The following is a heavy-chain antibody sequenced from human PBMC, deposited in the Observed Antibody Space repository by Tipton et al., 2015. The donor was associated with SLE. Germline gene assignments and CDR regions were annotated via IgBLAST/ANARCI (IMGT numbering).Heavy chain of an antibody. Sequence: VQLVQSGAEVKKPGESLKISCKGSGYSFTSYWIGWVRQMPGKGLEWMGIIYPGDSDTRYSPSFQGQVTISADKSISTAYLQWSSLKASDTAVYYCAARPNYYESSGSPLGAFDIWGQGTMVTVSS. D-gene: IGHD3-22*01. V-gene: IGHV5-51*03. CDR1: GYSFTSYW. J-gene: IGHJ3*02. CDR3: AARPNYYESSGSPLGAFDI. CDR2: IYPGDSDT.